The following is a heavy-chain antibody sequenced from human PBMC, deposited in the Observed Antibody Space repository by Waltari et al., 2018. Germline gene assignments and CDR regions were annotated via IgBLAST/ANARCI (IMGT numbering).Heavy chain of an antibody. V-gene: IGHV4-61*02. D-gene: IGHD3-10*01. CDR1: GGSISSGSYY. CDR3: AGERFTDYYYYYKDV. CDR2: IYTSGST. Sequence: QVQLQESGPGLVKPSQTLSLTCTVSGGSISSGSYYWSWIRQPAGKGLEWIGRIYTSGSTNYNPSLKSRGTISVDTSKNQFSLKLSSVTAADTAVDYCAGERFTDYYYYYKDVWGKGTTVTVSS. J-gene: IGHJ6*03.